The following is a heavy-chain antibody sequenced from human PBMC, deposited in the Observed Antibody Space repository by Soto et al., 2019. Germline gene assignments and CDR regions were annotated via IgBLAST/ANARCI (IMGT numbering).Heavy chain of an antibody. CDR3: AKRQTREFDY. CDR2: LSGSAVAT. V-gene: IGHV3-23*01. J-gene: IGHJ4*02. Sequence: EVQLLESGGGLVQPGGSLRLSCAASAFTFSNYAMSWVRQAPGKGVEWVSGLSGSAVATYNADAVKGRFTISRDNSKNTVYLQMNSLRAEDTAVYYCAKRQTREFDYRGQGTLVTVSS. CDR1: AFTFSNYA.